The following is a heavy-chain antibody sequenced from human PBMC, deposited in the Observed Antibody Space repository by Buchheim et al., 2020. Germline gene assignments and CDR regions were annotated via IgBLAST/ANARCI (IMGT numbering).Heavy chain of an antibody. J-gene: IGHJ4*02. CDR3: ARLSRLTRTDAFEY. Sequence: EVQLVESGGGLVQPGGSLRLSCAASGFTFSSYVMNWVRQAPGKGLQWVSHISDGGRAIYYADSVKGRFTISRDNPNNSMALQMNSLGAEDTAVYFFARLSRLTRTDAFEYWGQGTL. D-gene: IGHD1-7*01. V-gene: IGHV3-48*01. CDR2: ISDGGRAI. CDR1: GFTFSSYV.